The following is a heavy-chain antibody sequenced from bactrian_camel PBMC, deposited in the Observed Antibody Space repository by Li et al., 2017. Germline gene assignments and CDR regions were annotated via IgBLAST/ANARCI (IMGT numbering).Heavy chain of an antibody. V-gene: IGHV3S6*01. CDR1: GYTYNRNC. Sequence: HVQLVESGGGSVQAGGSLRLSCAASGYTYNRNCMAWFRQAPGKEREGVATIDCDGMTNYTTSVTGRFTISKDNDKNTLYLQMNSLSSEDTGMYYCAAERIIWYRGSSFPIIKADFSDWGQGTQVTVS. CDR2: IDCDGMT. CDR3: AAERIIWYRGSSFPIIKADFSD. J-gene: IGHJ6*01. D-gene: IGHD6*01.